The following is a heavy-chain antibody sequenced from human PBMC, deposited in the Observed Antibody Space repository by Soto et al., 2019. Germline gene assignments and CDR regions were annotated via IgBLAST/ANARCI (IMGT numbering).Heavy chain of an antibody. D-gene: IGHD6-6*01. CDR2: ISAYNGNT. CDR3: ASQQYSSSSEWFDP. CDR1: GYTFTSYG. J-gene: IGHJ5*02. Sequence: GASVKVSCKASGYTFTSYGISWVRQAPGQGLEWMGWISAYNGNTNYAQKLQGRVTMTTDTSTSTSYMELRSLRFDDTAVYYCASQQYSSSSEWFDPWGQGTLGTVSS. V-gene: IGHV1-18*01.